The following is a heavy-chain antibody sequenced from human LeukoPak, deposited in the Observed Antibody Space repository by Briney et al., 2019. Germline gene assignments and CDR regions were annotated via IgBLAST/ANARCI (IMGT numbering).Heavy chain of an antibody. CDR2: INPNSGGT. CDR1: GYTFAGYY. D-gene: IGHD6-13*01. CDR3: AREEQLALTLYY. J-gene: IGHJ4*02. Sequence: ASVKVSCKASGYTFAGYYMHWVRQAPGQGLEWMGWINPNSGGTNYAQKFQGRVAMTRDTSIYTVYMELSRLRSDETAMYYCAREEQLALTLYYWGQGTLVTVSS. V-gene: IGHV1-2*02.